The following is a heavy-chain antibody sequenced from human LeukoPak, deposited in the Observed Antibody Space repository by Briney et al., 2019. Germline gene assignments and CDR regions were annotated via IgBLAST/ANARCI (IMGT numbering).Heavy chain of an antibody. Sequence: GGSLRLSCAASGFTFSSHSMNWVRQAPGKGLEWVSSISSGSSYIYYADSVKGRFTISRDNAKNSLYLQTNSLRAEDTAVYYCAKGTASDYLLDYWGQGTLVTVSS. J-gene: IGHJ4*02. CDR1: GFTFSSHS. CDR3: AKGTASDYLLDY. CDR2: ISSGSSYI. V-gene: IGHV3-21*01. D-gene: IGHD4-17*01.